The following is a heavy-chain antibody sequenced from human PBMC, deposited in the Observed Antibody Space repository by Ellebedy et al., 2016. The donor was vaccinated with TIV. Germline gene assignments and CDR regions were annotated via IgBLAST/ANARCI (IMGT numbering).Heavy chain of an antibody. J-gene: IGHJ4*02. CDR2: IGPRSDYT. CDR3: ARGPITPDY. D-gene: IGHD3-3*01. CDR1: GLTLSTYA. Sequence: GESLKISCAASGLTLSTYAMAWVRQAPGKGLEWVAAIGPRSDYTFYADSVKGRFTVFRDNSKNTLYMQMNSLRAEDTAVYYCARGPITPDYWGQGTLVTVSS. V-gene: IGHV3-23*01.